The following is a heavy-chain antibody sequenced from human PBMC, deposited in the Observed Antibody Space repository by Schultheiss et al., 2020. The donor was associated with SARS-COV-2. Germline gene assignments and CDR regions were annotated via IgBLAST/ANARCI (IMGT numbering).Heavy chain of an antibody. CDR3: ASGTAAAVPYYYYGMDV. V-gene: IGHV3-21*01. J-gene: IGHJ6*02. D-gene: IGHD6-13*01. Sequence: GGSLRLSCAASGFTFSSYSMNWVRQAPGKGLEWVSSISSSSSYIYYADSVKGRFTISRDNAKNSLYLQMNSLRAEDTAVYYCASGTAAAVPYYYYGMDVWGQGTTVTVSS. CDR1: GFTFSSYS. CDR2: ISSSSSYI.